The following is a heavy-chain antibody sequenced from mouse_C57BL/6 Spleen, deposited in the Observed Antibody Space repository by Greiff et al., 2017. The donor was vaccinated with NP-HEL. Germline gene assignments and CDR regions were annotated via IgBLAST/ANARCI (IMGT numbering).Heavy chain of an antibody. CDR2: IRNKANGYTT. V-gene: IGHV7-3*01. D-gene: IGHD1-1*01. CDR1: GFTFTDYY. J-gene: IGHJ4*01. CDR3: ARDYCSSSYYAMDY. Sequence: EVHLVESGGGLVQPGGSLSLSCAASGFTFTDYYMSWVRQPPGKALEWLGFIRNKANGYTTEYSASVKGRFTISRDNSQSILYLQMNALRAEDSATDYCARDYCSSSYYAMDYWGQGTSVTVSS.